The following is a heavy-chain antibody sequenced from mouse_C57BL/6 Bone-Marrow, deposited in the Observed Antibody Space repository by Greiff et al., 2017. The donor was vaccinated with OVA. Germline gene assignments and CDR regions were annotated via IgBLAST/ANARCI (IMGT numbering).Heavy chain of an antibody. CDR1: GFTFSDFY. Sequence: EVQVVESGGGLVQSGRSLRLSCATSGFTFSDFYMEWVRQAPGKGLEWIAASRNKANDYTTEYSASVKGRFIVSRDTSQSILYLQMNALRAEDTAIYYCARDGSAMDYWGQGTSVTVSS. CDR3: ARDGSAMDY. CDR2: SRNKANDYTT. J-gene: IGHJ4*01. V-gene: IGHV7-1*01.